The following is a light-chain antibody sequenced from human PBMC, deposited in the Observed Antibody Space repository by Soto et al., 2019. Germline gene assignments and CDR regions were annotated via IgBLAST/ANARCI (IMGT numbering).Light chain of an antibody. CDR3: QQYASSPET. CDR2: GDS. V-gene: IGKV3-20*01. J-gene: IGKJ1*01. CDR1: QSLTTRY. Sequence: EIVLTQSPGTLSLSPGERATLSCRASQSLTTRYLAWYQHIPGQAPRLLIYGDSSRATGTPDRFSGSGSGTDFILTISGLEPEDFAVYYCQQYASSPETFGQGTKVEIK.